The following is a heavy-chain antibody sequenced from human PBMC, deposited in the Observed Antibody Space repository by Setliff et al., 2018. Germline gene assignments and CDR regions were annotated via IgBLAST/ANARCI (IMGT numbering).Heavy chain of an antibody. J-gene: IGHJ6*03. Sequence: ASVKVSCKASGYTFTTYAMGWMRQAPGQGLEWMGWINTNTGNPSYAQGFTGRFVLSLDTSVSTAYLQTNSLEAEDSAVYYCGRASRFGTIVYRGDYYMDVWGKGTTVTVSS. CDR2: INTNTGNP. CDR1: GYTFTTYA. D-gene: IGHD3-10*01. CDR3: GRASRFGTIVYRGDYYMDV. V-gene: IGHV7-4-1*02.